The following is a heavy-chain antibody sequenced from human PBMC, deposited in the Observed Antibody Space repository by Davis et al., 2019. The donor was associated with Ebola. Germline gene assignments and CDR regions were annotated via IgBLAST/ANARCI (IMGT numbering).Heavy chain of an antibody. Sequence: GESLKISCAGSGFSFNNAWMNWVRQAPGKGLEWVGRIKSKTDGATTNYAAPVKGRFTISRDDSKNTVYLQMNSLKTEDTAVYYCRSNFDYWGQGTLVTVSS. CDR3: RSNFDY. CDR1: GFSFNNAW. V-gene: IGHV3-15*01. CDR2: IKSKTDGATT. J-gene: IGHJ4*02.